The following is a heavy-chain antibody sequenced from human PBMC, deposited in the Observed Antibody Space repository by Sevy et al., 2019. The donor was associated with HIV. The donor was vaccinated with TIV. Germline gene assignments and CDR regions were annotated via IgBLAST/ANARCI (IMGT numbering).Heavy chain of an antibody. D-gene: IGHD6-13*01. V-gene: IGHV3-30*18. CDR3: AKDFSWGASSTKLGYNWFDP. CDR1: GFTFSSYG. Sequence: GGSLRLSCAASGFTFSSYGMHWVRQAPGKGLEWVAVISYDGSNKYYADSVKGRFTISRDNSKNTLYLQMNSLRAEDTAVYYCAKDFSWGASSTKLGYNWFDPWGQGTLVTVSS. J-gene: IGHJ5*02. CDR2: ISYDGSNK.